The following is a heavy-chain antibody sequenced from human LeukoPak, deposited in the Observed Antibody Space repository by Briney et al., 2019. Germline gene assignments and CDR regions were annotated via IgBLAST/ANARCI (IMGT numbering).Heavy chain of an antibody. Sequence: GGSLRLSCADSGFTFSNYNMNWVRQAPGKAMEWVSSITSSGTYTFYADSVKGRFTISRDNAKNSLYLQMDSLGPEDTAVYYCARVGARLGAFDIWGQGTMVTVSS. CDR2: ITSSGTYT. J-gene: IGHJ3*02. CDR3: ARVGARLGAFDI. CDR1: GFTFSNYN. V-gene: IGHV3-21*01. D-gene: IGHD6-25*01.